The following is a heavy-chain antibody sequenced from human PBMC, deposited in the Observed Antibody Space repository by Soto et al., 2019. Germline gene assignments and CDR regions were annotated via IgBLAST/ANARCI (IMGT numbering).Heavy chain of an antibody. Sequence: QVQLQESGPGLVKPSGTLSLTCAVSGGSISSSNWWSWVRQPPGKGLEWIGEIYYSGSTNYNPSLKTRVTFSVDKSKNHFSLKLSSVTAADPAVYYCAGVSYYDSSGYPPPFDYWGQGTLVTVSS. CDR3: AGVSYYDSSGYPPPFDY. V-gene: IGHV4-4*02. D-gene: IGHD3-22*01. CDR1: GGSISSSNW. J-gene: IGHJ4*02. CDR2: IYYSGST.